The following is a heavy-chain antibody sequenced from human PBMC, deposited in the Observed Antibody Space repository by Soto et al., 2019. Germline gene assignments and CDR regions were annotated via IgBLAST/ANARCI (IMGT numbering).Heavy chain of an antibody. CDR2: ISTAGDT. CDR1: GFTFSSYD. D-gene: IGHD3-16*01. Sequence: EVQLVESGGGLVQPGGSLRLSCAASGFTFSSYDIHWVRQPTGGGLEWVSGISTAGDTYYPGSVQGRFTVSRENAKNSLYLQMNNLRDEDTAVYYCARDRGGANFDYWGQGTLVTVSS. CDR3: ARDRGGANFDY. J-gene: IGHJ4*02. V-gene: IGHV3-13*01.